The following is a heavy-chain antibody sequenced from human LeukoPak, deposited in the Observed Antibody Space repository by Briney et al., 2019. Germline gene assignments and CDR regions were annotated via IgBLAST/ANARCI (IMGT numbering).Heavy chain of an antibody. D-gene: IGHD3-3*01. J-gene: IGHJ4*02. Sequence: GGSLRLSWAAAGFTFSNYCMSWVRQAPGKGLEWVSTISASAGSTYYADSVKGRFTISRDNSRNTLFLQMNSLRSEDTAVYYCAKAVLRFLEWSYFDCWGQGTLVTVSS. CDR3: AKAVLRFLEWSYFDC. V-gene: IGHV3-23*01. CDR1: GFTFSNYC. CDR2: ISASAGST.